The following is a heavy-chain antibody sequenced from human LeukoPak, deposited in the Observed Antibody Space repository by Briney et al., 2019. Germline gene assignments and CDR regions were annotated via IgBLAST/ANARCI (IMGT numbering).Heavy chain of an antibody. CDR2: IKLDGSEK. V-gene: IGHV3-7*03. D-gene: IGHD3-3*01. CDR1: GFIFGKYW. J-gene: IGHJ4*02. Sequence: PGGSLRLSCAASGFIFGKYWMSWDRQAPGKGQEWVANIKLDGSEKNYVDSVKGRFTISRDNTKNSLYLQMNSLRAEDTAVFYCARDQYNTWSRRGNFDSWGQGTLVIVSS. CDR3: ARDQYNTWSRRGNFDS.